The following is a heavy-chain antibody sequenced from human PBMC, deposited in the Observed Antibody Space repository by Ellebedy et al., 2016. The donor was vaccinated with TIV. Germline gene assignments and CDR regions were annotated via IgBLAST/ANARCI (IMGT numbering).Heavy chain of an antibody. J-gene: IGHJ4*02. CDR2: ISYDGSNK. D-gene: IGHD3-16*01. V-gene: IGHV3-30-3*01. CDR3: ARDLFGGVTADY. CDR1: GFSFRTYA. Sequence: GGSLRLXXAVSGFSFRTYAMHWVRQAPDKGLEWVAVISYDGSNKYYADSVKGRFTISRDNSKNTMYLQMNSLRVEDTAVYYCARDLFGGVTADYWGQGTLVTVSS.